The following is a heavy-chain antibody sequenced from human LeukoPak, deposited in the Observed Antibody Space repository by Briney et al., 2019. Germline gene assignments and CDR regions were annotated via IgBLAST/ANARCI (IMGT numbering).Heavy chain of an antibody. Sequence: ASVKVSCKASGGTFSSYAISWVRQAPGQGLEWMGGIIPIFGTANYAQKFQGRVTITTDESTSTAYMELSSLRSEDTAVYYCASSPSSWYWFDPWGQGTLVTVSS. V-gene: IGHV1-69*05. CDR1: GGTFSSYA. CDR3: ASSPSSWYWFDP. D-gene: IGHD6-13*01. CDR2: IIPIFGTA. J-gene: IGHJ5*02.